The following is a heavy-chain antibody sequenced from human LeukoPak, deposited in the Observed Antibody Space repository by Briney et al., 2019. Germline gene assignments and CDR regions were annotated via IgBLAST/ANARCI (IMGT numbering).Heavy chain of an antibody. CDR3: VRETPIAVAGTIYFYFYMDV. Sequence: GGSLRLSCAASGFTFSSYGMHWVRQAPGKGLEWVAFIQYDGSNKYYADSVKGRFTISRDNAKNSLYLQMSSLRAEDTALYYCVRETPIAVAGTIYFYFYMDVWGKGTTVTVSS. CDR1: GFTFSSYG. J-gene: IGHJ6*03. CDR2: IQYDGSNK. V-gene: IGHV3-30*02. D-gene: IGHD6-19*01.